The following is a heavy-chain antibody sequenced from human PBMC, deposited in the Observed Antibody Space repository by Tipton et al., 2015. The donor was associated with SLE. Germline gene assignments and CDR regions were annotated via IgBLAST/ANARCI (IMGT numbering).Heavy chain of an antibody. Sequence: TLSLTCTVSGGSISSGGYYWSWIRRHPGKGLEWIGYIYYSGSTYYNPSLKSRVTISVDTSKNQFSRKLSSVTASDTAVYYCARVPFTMTHDYWGQGTLVTVSS. CDR2: IYYSGST. V-gene: IGHV4-31*03. CDR3: ARVPFTMTHDY. D-gene: IGHD3-22*01. CDR1: GGSISSGGYY. J-gene: IGHJ4*02.